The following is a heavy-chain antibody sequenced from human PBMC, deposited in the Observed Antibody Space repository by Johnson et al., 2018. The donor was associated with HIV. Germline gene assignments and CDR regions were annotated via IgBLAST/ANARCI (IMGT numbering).Heavy chain of an antibody. CDR2: ISYDGSNK. CDR1: GFTFSSYA. Sequence: QVQLVESGGGVVQPGGSLRLSCAASGFTFSSYAMHWVSQAPGTGLEWVAVISYDGSNKYYADSVKGRFTISRDNSKNTLYLQMNSLRAEDQAVYYCAKDEMAGHWLVLAFDIWGQGTMVTVSS. V-gene: IGHV3-30-3*01. CDR3: AKDEMAGHWLVLAFDI. J-gene: IGHJ3*02. D-gene: IGHD6-19*01.